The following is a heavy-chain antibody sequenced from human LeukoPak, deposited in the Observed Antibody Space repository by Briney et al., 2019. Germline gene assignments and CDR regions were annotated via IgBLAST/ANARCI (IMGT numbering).Heavy chain of an antibody. Sequence: ASVKVSCKASGYTFTSYDINWVRQATGQGLEWMGWMNPNSGNTGYAQKFQGRVTMTRNTSISTAYMELSSLRSEDTAVYYCARIVTGDRKPPRRYYYYYMDVWGKGTTVTASS. CDR1: GYTFTSYD. D-gene: IGHD4-17*01. J-gene: IGHJ6*03. CDR3: ARIVTGDRKPPRRYYYYYMDV. V-gene: IGHV1-8*01. CDR2: MNPNSGNT.